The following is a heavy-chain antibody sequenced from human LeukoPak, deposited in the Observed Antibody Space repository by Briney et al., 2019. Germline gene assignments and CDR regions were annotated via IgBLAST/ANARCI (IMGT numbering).Heavy chain of an antibody. CDR1: GYTLTSYD. Sequence: ASVKVSCKASGYTLTSYDINWVRQATGQGLEWMGWMNPNSGNTGYAQKFQGRVTITRNTSISTAYMELSSLRSEDTAVYYCARGLKYSYGPGHVYFDYWGQGTLVTVSS. CDR2: MNPNSGNT. V-gene: IGHV1-8*03. J-gene: IGHJ4*02. D-gene: IGHD5-18*01. CDR3: ARGLKYSYGPGHVYFDY.